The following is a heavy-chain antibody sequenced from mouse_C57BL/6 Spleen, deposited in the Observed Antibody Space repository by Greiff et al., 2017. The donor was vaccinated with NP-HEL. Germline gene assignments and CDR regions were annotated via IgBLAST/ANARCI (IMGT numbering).Heavy chain of an antibody. CDR3: ATVVARYAMDY. Sequence: QVQLQQPGAELVKPGASVKLSCKAPGYTFTSYWMHWVKQRPGQGLEWIGMIHPNSGSTNYNEKFKSKATLTVDKSSSTAYMQLSSLTSEDSAVYYCATVVARYAMDYWGQGTSVTVSS. CDR2: IHPNSGST. V-gene: IGHV1-64*01. J-gene: IGHJ4*01. D-gene: IGHD1-1*01. CDR1: GYTFTSYW.